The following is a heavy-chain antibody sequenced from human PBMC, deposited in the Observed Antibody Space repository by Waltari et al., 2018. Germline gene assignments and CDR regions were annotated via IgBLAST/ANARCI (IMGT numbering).Heavy chain of an antibody. CDR3: ARGVGSLQGNGMDV. V-gene: IGHV4-61*02. CDR2: IYTSGST. D-gene: IGHD1-26*01. J-gene: IGHJ6*02. Sequence: QVQLQESGPGLVKPSQTLSLTCTVSGGSISSGSYYWSWIRQPAGEGLGWIGRIYTSGSTNSNPSRKGRVTMSVDTSKNQFSLKLSSVTAADTAVYYCARGVGSLQGNGMDVWGQGTTVTVAS. CDR1: GGSISSGSYY.